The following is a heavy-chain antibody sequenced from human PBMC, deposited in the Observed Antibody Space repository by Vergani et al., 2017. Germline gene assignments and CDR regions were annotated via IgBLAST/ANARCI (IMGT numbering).Heavy chain of an antibody. J-gene: IGHJ1*01. D-gene: IGHD5/OR15-5a*01. CDR1: GGSISSYY. CDR2: IYYSGST. V-gene: IGHV4-59*01. CDR3: GRDLPLQH. Sequence: QVQLQESGPGLVNPSETLSLTCTVSGGSISSYYWSWIRRPPGKGLEWIGYIYYSGSTNYNPSLKSRVTISVDTSKNQFSLKLSSVTAADTAVYYCGRDLPLQHWGQGTLVTVSS.